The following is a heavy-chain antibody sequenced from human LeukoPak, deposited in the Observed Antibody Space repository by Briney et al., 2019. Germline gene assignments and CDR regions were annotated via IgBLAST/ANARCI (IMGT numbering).Heavy chain of an antibody. Sequence: GGSLRLSCAASGFTFSSYSMNWVRQAPGKGLEWVSYISSSSSTIYYADSVKGRFTISGDNAKHSLYLQMNSLRAEDTAVYYCARTLLWFGESPDAFDIWGQGTMVTVSS. CDR1: GFTFSSYS. CDR3: ARTLLWFGESPDAFDI. D-gene: IGHD3-10*01. V-gene: IGHV3-48*01. J-gene: IGHJ3*02. CDR2: ISSSSSTI.